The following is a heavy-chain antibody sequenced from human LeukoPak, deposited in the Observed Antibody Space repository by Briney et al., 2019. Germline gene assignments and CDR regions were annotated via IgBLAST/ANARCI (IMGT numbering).Heavy chain of an antibody. CDR3: ARERCSSGYYYSYYYYGMDV. V-gene: IGHV3-21*01. D-gene: IGHD3-22*01. J-gene: IGHJ6*02. CDR1: GFTFSSYS. CDR2: ISSSSSYI. Sequence: GGSLRLSCAASGFTFSSYSMNWVRQAPGKGLEWVSSISSSSSYIYYADSVKGRFTISRDNAKNSLYLQMNSLRAEDTAVYYCARERCSSGYYYSYYYYGMDVWGQGTTVTVSS.